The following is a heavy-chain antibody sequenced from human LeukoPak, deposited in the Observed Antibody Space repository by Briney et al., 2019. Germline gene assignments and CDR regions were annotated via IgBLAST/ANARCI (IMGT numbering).Heavy chain of an antibody. D-gene: IGHD6-13*01. Sequence: GGSLRLSCAASGFTFSNAWMSWVRQAPGKGLEWVGRIKSKTDGGTTDYAAPVKDGFTISRDDSKNTLYLQMNSLKAEDTAVYCCTRGSSWHYYYMDVWGKGTTVTVSS. CDR3: TRGSSWHYYYMDV. J-gene: IGHJ6*03. CDR1: GFTFSNAW. CDR2: IKSKTDGGTT. V-gene: IGHV3-15*01.